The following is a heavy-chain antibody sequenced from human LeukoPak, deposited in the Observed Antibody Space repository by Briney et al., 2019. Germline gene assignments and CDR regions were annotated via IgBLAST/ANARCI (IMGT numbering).Heavy chain of an antibody. CDR1: GYTFSAYY. CDR3: AREGDIAAALFDN. V-gene: IGHV1-2*02. J-gene: IGHJ4*02. CDR2: ISPQSFDT. D-gene: IGHD6-13*01. Sequence: ASVKVSCKGSGYTFSAYYIHWLRQAPGQGPEGMGWISPQSFDTNYAQKFQGRVTMTTATSMNTVFMELSRLSSDDTAVYYCAREGDIAAALFDNWGQGTLVTVSS.